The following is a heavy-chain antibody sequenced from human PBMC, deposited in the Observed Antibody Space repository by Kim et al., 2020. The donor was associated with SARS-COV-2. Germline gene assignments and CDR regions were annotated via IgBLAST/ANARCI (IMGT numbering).Heavy chain of an antibody. J-gene: IGHJ4*02. D-gene: IGHD3-9*01. CDR3: ARDMNYDILTGYYNGLDY. CDR1: GFTFSSYA. V-gene: IGHV3-30*04. Sequence: GGSLRLSCAASGFTFSSYAMHWVRQAPGKGLEWVAVISYDGSNKYYADSVKGRFTISRDNSKNTLYLQMNSLRAEDKAVYYCARDMNYDILTGYYNGLDYWGQGTLVTVSS. CDR2: ISYDGSNK.